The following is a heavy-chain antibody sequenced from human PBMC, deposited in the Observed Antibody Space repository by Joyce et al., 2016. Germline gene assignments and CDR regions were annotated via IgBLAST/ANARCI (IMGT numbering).Heavy chain of an antibody. CDR1: GFTFNRYA. CDR3: ARSPSNSWHTFDS. D-gene: IGHD2-2*01. CDR2: ISTEGSKK. Sequence: QVQLVESGGGVAQPGRSLRLSCAASGFTFNRYAMQWVRQTPGTGREWVAVISTEGSKKVYSDSVKDRFIISRDNSNKMVFVQMNSLRVEDTGVYYCARSPSNSWHTFDSWGQGTLVSVSS. V-gene: IGHV3-30-3*01. J-gene: IGHJ4*02.